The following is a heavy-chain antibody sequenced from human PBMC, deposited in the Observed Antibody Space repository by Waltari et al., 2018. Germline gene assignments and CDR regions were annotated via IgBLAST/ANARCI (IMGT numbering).Heavy chain of an antibody. D-gene: IGHD5-12*01. CDR3: ARGGGYSGYDLGRVDY. CDR1: GGSFSGYY. CDR2: INHSGST. J-gene: IGHJ4*02. Sequence: QVQLQQWGAGLLKPSETLSLTCAVYGGSFSGYYWRWLRQPPGKGLEWIGEINHSGSTNYNPSLKSRVTISGDTSKNQFSLKLSSVTAADTAVYYCARGGGYSGYDLGRVDYWGQGTLVTVSS. V-gene: IGHV4-34*01.